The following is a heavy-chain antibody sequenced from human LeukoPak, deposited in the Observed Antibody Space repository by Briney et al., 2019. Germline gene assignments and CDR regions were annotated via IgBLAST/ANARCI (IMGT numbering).Heavy chain of an antibody. Sequence: PSETLSLTCTVSGGSISSSSYYWGWIRQPPGKGLEWIGSIYYSGSTYYNPSLKSRVTISVDTSKNQFSLKLSSVTAADTAVYYCATVVAPGWFDPWGQGNLVTVSS. V-gene: IGHV4-39*07. CDR3: ATVVAPGWFDP. CDR2: IYYSGST. CDR1: GGSISSSSYY. J-gene: IGHJ5*02. D-gene: IGHD2-15*01.